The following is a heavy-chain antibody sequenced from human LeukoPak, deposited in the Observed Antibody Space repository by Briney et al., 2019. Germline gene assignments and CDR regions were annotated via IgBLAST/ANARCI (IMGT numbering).Heavy chain of an antibody. CDR1: GFTFSSYA. Sequence: GGSLRLSCAASGFTFSSYAMSWVRQAPGKGLEWVSAISGSGGSTYYADSVKGRFTISRDNSKNTLYLQMNSLRAEDTAVYYCARAGDYGSWYFDYWGQGTLVTVSS. D-gene: IGHD4-17*01. V-gene: IGHV3-23*01. CDR3: ARAGDYGSWYFDY. J-gene: IGHJ4*02. CDR2: ISGSGGST.